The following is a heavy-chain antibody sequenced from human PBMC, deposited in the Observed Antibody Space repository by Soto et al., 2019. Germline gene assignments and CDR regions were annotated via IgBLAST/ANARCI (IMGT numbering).Heavy chain of an antibody. CDR3: ARELLYYDSSGYSWDDAFDI. J-gene: IGHJ3*02. CDR2: IYQSGST. D-gene: IGHD3-22*01. V-gene: IGHV4-30-2*01. CDR1: CGSLSSSAYS. Sequence: PSETLSLTCAVSCGSLSSSAYSWSWIRQPPGKGLEWIGFIYQSGSTYYNPSLKSRLTMSLDRPRNQFSLKLSSVTAADTAVYYCARELLYYDSSGYSWDDAFDIWGQGTMVTVSS.